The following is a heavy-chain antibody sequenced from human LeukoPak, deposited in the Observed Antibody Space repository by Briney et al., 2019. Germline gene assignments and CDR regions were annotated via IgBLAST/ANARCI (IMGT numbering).Heavy chain of an antibody. CDR2: IRYDGSNK. D-gene: IGHD2-21*02. CDR3: AKDRMTVFES. CDR1: GFTFSSYG. Sequence: PGGSLRLSCAASGFTFSSYGMHWVRQAPGKGLEWVAFIRYDGSNKYYADSVKGRFTISRDNSRNTLYLQMNSLRAEDTAVYFCAKDRMTVFESWGQGTLVTVSS. J-gene: IGHJ4*02. V-gene: IGHV3-30*02.